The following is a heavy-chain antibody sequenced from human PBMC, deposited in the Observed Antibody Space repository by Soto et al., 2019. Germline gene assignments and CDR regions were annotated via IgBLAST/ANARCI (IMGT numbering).Heavy chain of an antibody. V-gene: IGHV3-33*01. J-gene: IGHJ6*02. CDR3: ASCSGGSCYSGYYYYGMDV. Sequence: PGGSLRLSCAASGFTFSSYGMHWVRQAPGKGLEWVAVIWYDGSNKYYADSVKGRFTISRDNSKNTLYLQMNSLRAEDTAVYYCASCSGGSCYSGYYYYGMDVWGQGTTVTVSS. CDR2: IWYDGSNK. CDR1: GFTFSSYG. D-gene: IGHD2-15*01.